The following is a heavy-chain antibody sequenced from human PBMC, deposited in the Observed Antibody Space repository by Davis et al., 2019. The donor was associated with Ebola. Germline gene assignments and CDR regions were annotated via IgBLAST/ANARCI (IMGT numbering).Heavy chain of an antibody. Sequence: AGSLTLSCAASGFTFSSYWMSWVRQAPGKGLEWVANIKQDGSEKSYVDSVKGRFTISRDNAKNSLYLQMNSLRAEDTAVYYCARAPITIFGEVGFDYWGQGTLVTVSS. CDR2: IKQDGSEK. V-gene: IGHV3-7*03. CDR1: GFTFSSYW. D-gene: IGHD3-3*01. CDR3: ARAPITIFGEVGFDY. J-gene: IGHJ4*02.